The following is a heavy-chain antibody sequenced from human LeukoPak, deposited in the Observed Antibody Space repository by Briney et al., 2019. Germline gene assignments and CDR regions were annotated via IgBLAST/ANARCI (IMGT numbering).Heavy chain of an antibody. J-gene: IGHJ4*02. CDR2: INWNGGST. CDR1: GFTFDDYG. CDR3: ARTRYNWNDGPFDY. D-gene: IGHD1-1*01. V-gene: IGHV3-20*04. Sequence: GGSLRLSCAASGFTFDDYGMSWVRQAPGKGLEWVSGINWNGGSTGYADSVKGRFTISRDNAKNSLYLQMNSLRAEDTALYYCARTRYNWNDGPFDYWGQGTLVTVSS.